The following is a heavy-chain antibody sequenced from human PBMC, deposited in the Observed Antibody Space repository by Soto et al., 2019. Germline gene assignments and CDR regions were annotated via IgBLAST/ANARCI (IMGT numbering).Heavy chain of an antibody. D-gene: IGHD3-10*01. CDR3: ASIRGVFGY. CDR1: GLSLSDVF. V-gene: IGHV3-72*01. CDR2: TKDKAYSYTT. Sequence: EVQLVESGGDLVQPGGSLRLSCAASGLSLSDVFIDWVRQAPGKGLEWVGRTKDKAYSYTTEYAASVKGRFIISRDDSRSSVVLQMSSLKTEYSAVYYCASIRGVFGYWGEGTLVTVSS. J-gene: IGHJ4*02.